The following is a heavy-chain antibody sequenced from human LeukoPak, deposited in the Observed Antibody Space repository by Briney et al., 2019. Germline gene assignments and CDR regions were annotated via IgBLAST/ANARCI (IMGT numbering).Heavy chain of an antibody. J-gene: IGHJ3*02. D-gene: IGHD3-22*01. CDR1: GFTFSSYW. Sequence: TGGSLRLSYAASGFTFSSYWMHWVRQAPGKGLVRVSRINTDGSSTSYADSVKGRFTISRDNAKNTLYLQMNSLRAEDTAVYYCARGGDYYDSAGAFDIWGQGTMVTVSS. CDR3: ARGGDYYDSAGAFDI. V-gene: IGHV3-74*01. CDR2: INTDGSST.